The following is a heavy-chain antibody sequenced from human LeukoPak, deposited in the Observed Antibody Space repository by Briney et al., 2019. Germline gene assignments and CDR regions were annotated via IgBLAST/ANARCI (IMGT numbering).Heavy chain of an antibody. CDR1: GINFRIYE. D-gene: IGHD3/OR15-3a*01. V-gene: IGHV3-48*03. CDR2: IGRGSSPI. CDR3: KAGLEY. J-gene: IGHJ4*02. Sequence: GGSLRLTFVASGINFRIYEMNWVRQAPGKGLEWVSHIGRGSSPIYYTDSVQGRFTISRDNAKQSLDLQMNNLRAEDTGLYYCKAGLEYWGQGTLVTVSS.